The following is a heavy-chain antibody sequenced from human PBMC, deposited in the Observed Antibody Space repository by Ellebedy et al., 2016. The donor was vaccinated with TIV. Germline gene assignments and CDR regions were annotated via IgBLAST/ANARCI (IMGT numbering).Heavy chain of an antibody. Sequence: AASVKVSCKASGYTFTSYGISWVRQAPGQGLEWMGWISAYNGNTNYAQKFQGRASMTPDASTNTVHLELMSLNFDDTAVYYCGRELGMGRGAMDVWGQGTTVTVSS. V-gene: IGHV1-18*04. CDR2: ISAYNGNT. CDR3: GRELGMGRGAMDV. J-gene: IGHJ6*02. CDR1: GYTFTSYG. D-gene: IGHD7-27*01.